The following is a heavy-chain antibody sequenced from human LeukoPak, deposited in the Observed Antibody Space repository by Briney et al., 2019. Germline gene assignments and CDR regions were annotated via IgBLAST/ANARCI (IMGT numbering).Heavy chain of an antibody. J-gene: IGHJ4*02. CDR3: ARNPSSDY. CDR1: GFTFSSYS. CDR2: ISSSSSTI. Sequence: QPGGSLRLSCAASGFTFSSYSMNWVRQAPGKGLEWVSYISSSSSTIYYADSVKGRFTISRGNAKNSLYLQMNSLRAEDTAVYYCARNPSSDYWGQGTLVTVSS. V-gene: IGHV3-48*01.